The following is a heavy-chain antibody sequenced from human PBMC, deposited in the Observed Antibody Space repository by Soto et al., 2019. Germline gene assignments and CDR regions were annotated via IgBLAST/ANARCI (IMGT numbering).Heavy chain of an antibody. CDR1: GFTFSSYW. V-gene: IGHV3-74*01. J-gene: IGHJ4*02. CDR3: ARGQYYEFWSGYGGFDL. CDR2: SNSDVTNT. D-gene: IGHD3-3*01. Sequence: PRLSCAASGFTFSSYWMHWVRQVPGRGLAWVSRSNSDVTNTGYADSVKGRFTISRDNAKSTLYLQMNSLTAEDTAVYYCARGQYYEFWSGYGGFDLWGRGTLVTVSS.